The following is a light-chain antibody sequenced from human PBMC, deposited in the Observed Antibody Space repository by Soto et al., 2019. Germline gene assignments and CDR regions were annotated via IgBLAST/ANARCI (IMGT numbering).Light chain of an antibody. Sequence: QSALTQPPSVSGSPGQSVTISCTGTSSDVGSYNRVSWHQQPPGTAPKLMIYEVNVRPSGVPDRFSGSKSGNTASLTISGLQAEDEADYYCSSYTTTNTLDVVFGGGTKLTVL. V-gene: IGLV2-18*02. J-gene: IGLJ2*01. CDR2: EVN. CDR1: SSDVGSYNR. CDR3: SSYTTTNTLDVV.